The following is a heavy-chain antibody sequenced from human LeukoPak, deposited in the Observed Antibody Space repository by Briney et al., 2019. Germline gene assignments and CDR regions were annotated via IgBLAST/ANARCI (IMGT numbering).Heavy chain of an antibody. V-gene: IGHV5-51*07. D-gene: IGHD5-18*01. J-gene: IGHJ4*02. CDR2: IYPRDSDT. Sequence: GESLQISCKTSGYSFTSYWIGWVHRTPGTGLEGMGIIYPRDSDTRYSPSFQGQVTISADKSNSTAYLQWSSLKASDTAIYYCARHGQFSYAIDYWGQGTLATVSS. CDR1: GYSFTSYW. CDR3: ARHGQFSYAIDY.